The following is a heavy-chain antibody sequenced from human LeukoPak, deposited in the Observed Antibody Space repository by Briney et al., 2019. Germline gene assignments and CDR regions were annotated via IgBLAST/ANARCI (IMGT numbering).Heavy chain of an antibody. J-gene: IGHJ6*03. D-gene: IGHD3-22*01. CDR1: GFYFVSYA. CDR3: ARVYGSSNYYYDRYYYYMDV. Sequence: GGSLRLSCAHSGFYFVSYAMSWVRQAPGEGLEWVSGVSGSGASTYYADSVKGRFTISRDSSKNTLYQQLNSLRVEETAVYYCARVYGSSNYYYDRYYYYMDVWGRGTTVTVSS. V-gene: IGHV3-23*01. CDR2: VSGSGAST.